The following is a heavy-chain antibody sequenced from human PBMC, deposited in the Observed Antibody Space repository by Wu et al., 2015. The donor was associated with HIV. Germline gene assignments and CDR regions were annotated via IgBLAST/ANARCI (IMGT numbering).Heavy chain of an antibody. CDR3: ARAGFMIFGVVTTKAYYMDV. CDR2: ISGYSANT. D-gene: IGHD3-3*01. V-gene: IGHV1-18*01. CDR1: GYTFTSHG. Sequence: QAQMVQSGAEVKKPGASVKVSCKASGYTFTSHGITWVRQAPGQGLEWMGWISGYSANTNYAQKFRGRVTMTTDTSTSTGYMELRSLRSDDTAVYYCARAGFMIFGVVTTKAYYMDVWGKGTTVTVSS. J-gene: IGHJ6*03.